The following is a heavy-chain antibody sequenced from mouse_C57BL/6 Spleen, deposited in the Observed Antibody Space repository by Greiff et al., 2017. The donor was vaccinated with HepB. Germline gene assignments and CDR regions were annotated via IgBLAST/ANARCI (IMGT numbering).Heavy chain of an antibody. Sequence: VQLQQSGPELVKPGASVKISCKASGYTFTDYYMNWVKQSHGKSLEWIGDINPNNGGTSYNQKFKGKATLTVDKSSSTAYMELRSLTSEDSAVYYCARGDLLWNLRDYWGQGTTLTVSS. CDR3: ARGDLLWNLRDY. CDR2: INPNNGGT. V-gene: IGHV1-26*01. D-gene: IGHD2-1*01. CDR1: GYTFTDYY. J-gene: IGHJ2*01.